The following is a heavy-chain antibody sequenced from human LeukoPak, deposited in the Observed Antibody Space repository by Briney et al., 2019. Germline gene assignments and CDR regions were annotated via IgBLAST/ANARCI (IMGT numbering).Heavy chain of an antibody. CDR2: IYYSGST. CDR3: ASLDSSGYYYDYFDY. CDR1: GGSISSYY. J-gene: IGHJ4*02. V-gene: IGHV4-59*01. D-gene: IGHD3-22*01. Sequence: SETLSLTCTVSGGSISSYYWSWIRQPPGKGLEWIGYIYYSGSTNYNPSLKSRVTISVDTSKNQFSLKLSSVTAADTAVYYCASLDSSGYYYDYFDYWGQGTLVTVSS.